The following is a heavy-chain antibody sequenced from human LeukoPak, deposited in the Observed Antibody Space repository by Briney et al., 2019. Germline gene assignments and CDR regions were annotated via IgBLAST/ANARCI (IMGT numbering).Heavy chain of an antibody. J-gene: IGHJ3*02. CDR1: GYTFTSYY. D-gene: IGHD4-11*01. CDR3: ARVRDNSIRYAFDM. V-gene: IGHV1-2*02. CDR2: INPNSGIT. Sequence: ASVKVSCKASGYTFTSYYMHWVRQAPGQGLEWMGWINPNSGITKYTQKFQGRVTMTRDTSISTAYMELRRLRSDDTAVYYCARVRDNSIRYAFDMWGQGTMVTVSS.